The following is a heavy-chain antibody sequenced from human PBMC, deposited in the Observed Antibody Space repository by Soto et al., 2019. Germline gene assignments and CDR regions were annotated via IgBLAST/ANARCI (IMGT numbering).Heavy chain of an antibody. D-gene: IGHD2-15*01. CDR2: ISYDGSNK. V-gene: IGHV3-30*03. J-gene: IGHJ6*02. CDR1: GFTFSSYG. Sequence: GGSLRLSCAASGFTFSSYGMHWVRQAPGKGLEWVAVISYDGSNKYYADSVKGRFTISRDNSKNTLYLQMNSLRAEDTAVYYCAAPLCXGGSCYHRHYYYYGMDVWGQGTTVTVSS. CDR3: AAPLCXGGSCYHRHYYYYGMDV.